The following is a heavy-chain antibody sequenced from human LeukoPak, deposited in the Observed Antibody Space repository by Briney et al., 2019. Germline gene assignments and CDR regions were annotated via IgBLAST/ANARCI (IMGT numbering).Heavy chain of an antibody. J-gene: IGHJ3*02. Sequence: GGSLRLSCVVSGFTYCRYWMTWFRKAPGKGLEWVANIKQDGSQKNYVDSVKGRFTISRDNAKKSLYLQMNSLRGEDTAVYFCARGGTYDIWGQGTRVTVSS. CDR3: ARGGTYDI. CDR1: GFTYCRYW. CDR2: IKQDGSQK. V-gene: IGHV3-7*01.